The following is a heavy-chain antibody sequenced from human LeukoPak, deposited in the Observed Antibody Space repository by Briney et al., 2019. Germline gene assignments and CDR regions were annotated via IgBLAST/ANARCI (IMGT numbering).Heavy chain of an antibody. CDR2: IRYDGSNK. J-gene: IGHJ4*02. CDR3: ASGIGSSWYFDY. V-gene: IGHV3-30*02. D-gene: IGHD6-13*01. CDR1: GFTFSSYG. Sequence: GGALRLSCAASGFTFSSYGMHWVRQAPGKGLEWVAFIRYDGSNKYYADSVKGRFTISRDNSKNTLYLQMNSLRAEGTAVYYCASGIGSSWYFDYWGQGTLVTVSS.